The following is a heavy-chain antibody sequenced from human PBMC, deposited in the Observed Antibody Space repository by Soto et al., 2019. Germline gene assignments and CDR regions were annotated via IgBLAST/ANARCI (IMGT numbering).Heavy chain of an antibody. D-gene: IGHD3-22*01. CDR1: GYTFTSYG. CDR3: AGDVTNLVVVIRYFDY. V-gene: IGHV1-18*03. Sequence: QVQLVQSGAEVKKPRASVKVSCKASGYTFTSYGISWVRQAPGQGLEWMGWISAYNGNTNYAQKLQGRVTMTTDTSTRSADMELRSLRSVDMGVKYCAGDVTNLVVVIRYFDYWGQGTLVTVSS. CDR2: ISAYNGNT. J-gene: IGHJ4*02.